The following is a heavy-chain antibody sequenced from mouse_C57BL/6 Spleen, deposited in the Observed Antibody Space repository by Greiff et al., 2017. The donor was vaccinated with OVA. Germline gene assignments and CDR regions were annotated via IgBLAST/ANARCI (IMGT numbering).Heavy chain of an antibody. CDR2: IDPETGGT. CDR3: TRVGLSYWYFDV. D-gene: IGHD2-4*01. Sequence: VQLQQSGAELVRPGASVTLSCKASGYTFTDYEMHWVKQTPVHGLEWIGAIDPETGGTAYNQKFKGKAILTADKSSSTAYMELRSLTSEDSAVYYCTRVGLSYWYFDVWGTGTTVTVSS. V-gene: IGHV1-15*01. J-gene: IGHJ1*03. CDR1: GYTFTDYE.